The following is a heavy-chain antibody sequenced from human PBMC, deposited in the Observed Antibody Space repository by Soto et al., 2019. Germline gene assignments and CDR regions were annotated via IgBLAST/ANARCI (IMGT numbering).Heavy chain of an antibody. CDR2: INHSGST. CDR1: GGSFSGYY. CDR3: ARASDYSYGFDY. D-gene: IGHD5-18*01. Sequence: SETLSLTCAVYGGSFSGYYWSWIRQPPGKGLEWIGEINHSGSTNYNPSLKSRVTISVDASKNQFSLKLSSVTAADTAVYYCARASDYSYGFDYWGQGTLVTVSS. J-gene: IGHJ4*01. V-gene: IGHV4-34*01.